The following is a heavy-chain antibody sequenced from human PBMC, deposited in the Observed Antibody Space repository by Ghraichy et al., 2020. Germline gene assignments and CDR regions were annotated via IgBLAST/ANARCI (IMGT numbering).Heavy chain of an antibody. V-gene: IGHV4-59*08. CDR3: ARRSGGYSSSWFDYYYYYMDV. CDR1: GGSISSYY. J-gene: IGHJ6*03. Sequence: SETLSLTCTVSGGSISSYYWSWIRQPPGKGLEWIGYIYYSGSTNYNPSLKSRVTISVDTSKNQFSLKLSSVTAADTAVYYCARRSGGYSSSWFDYYYYYMDVWGKGTTVTVSS. D-gene: IGHD6-13*01. CDR2: IYYSGST.